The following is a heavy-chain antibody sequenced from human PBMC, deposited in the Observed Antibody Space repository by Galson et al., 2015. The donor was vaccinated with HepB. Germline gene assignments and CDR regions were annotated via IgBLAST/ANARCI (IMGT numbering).Heavy chain of an antibody. CDR1: GGSFSGYY. J-gene: IGHJ4*02. V-gene: IGHV4-34*01. CDR2: INHSGST. Sequence: LTCAVSGGSFSGYYWNWIRQPPGKGLEWIGEINHSGSTNYNPSLKSRVTISVDTSKNQFSLKLSSVTAADTAVYYCARKGQWLFLNYWGQGTLVTVSS. D-gene: IGHD3-22*01. CDR3: ARKGQWLFLNY.